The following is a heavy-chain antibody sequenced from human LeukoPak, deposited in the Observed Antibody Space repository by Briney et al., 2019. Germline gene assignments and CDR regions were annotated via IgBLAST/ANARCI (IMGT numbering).Heavy chain of an antibody. Sequence: GGSLRLSCAASGFTFSTYAMHWVRQAPGKGLEWVTFISYDGSNKYYADSVKGRFTISRDNSKNTLYLQMNSLRAEDTAVYYCARDLRGYSSSWYLSYFDYWGQGTLVTVSS. CDR3: ARDLRGYSSSWYLSYFDY. CDR1: GFTFSTYA. J-gene: IGHJ4*02. CDR2: ISYDGSNK. V-gene: IGHV3-30-3*01. D-gene: IGHD6-13*01.